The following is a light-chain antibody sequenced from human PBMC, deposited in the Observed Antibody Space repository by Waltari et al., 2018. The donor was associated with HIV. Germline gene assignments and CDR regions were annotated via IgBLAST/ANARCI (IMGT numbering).Light chain of an antibody. J-gene: IGKJ5*01. V-gene: IGKV3D-20*01. Sequence: IVLMQSPPSISVSLGESATLSCGASQTVRSTSLAWYHHRPGLARRLLIYDTSIRPTDIPERFNGSRSAGDCTLTVNRVEAGDSGVFDCQHDDNSPPIIVGPGTRVEI. CDR2: DTS. CDR3: QHDDNSPPII. CDR1: QTVRSTS.